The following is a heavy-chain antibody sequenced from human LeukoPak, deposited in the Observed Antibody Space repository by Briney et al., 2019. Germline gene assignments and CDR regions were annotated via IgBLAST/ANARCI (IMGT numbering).Heavy chain of an antibody. Sequence: GGSLRLSCAASGFTFSSYAMHWVRQAPGKGLEWVAVISYDGSNKYYADSVKGRFTISRDNSKNTLYLQMNSLRAEYTAVYYCARERRDSSGYYYDWFDPWGQGTLVTVSS. D-gene: IGHD3-22*01. V-gene: IGHV3-30*01. CDR2: ISYDGSNK. J-gene: IGHJ5*02. CDR1: GFTFSSYA. CDR3: ARERRDSSGYYYDWFDP.